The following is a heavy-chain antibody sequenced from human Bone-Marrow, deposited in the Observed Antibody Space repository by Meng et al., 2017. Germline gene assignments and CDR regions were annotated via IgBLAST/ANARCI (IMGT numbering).Heavy chain of an antibody. Sequence: GESLKISCAASGFTFRNYGMRWVRRAPGKGLEWVALIWYDGSNKYYADSVKGRFTISRDNSESTMYLQMNSLRGEDTAEYFCARDRGTNLVRGETIEWGYVDYWGQGTPVTVSS. CDR2: IWYDGSNK. D-gene: IGHD3-10*01. CDR1: GFTFRNYG. CDR3: ARDRGTNLVRGETIEWGYVDY. J-gene: IGHJ4*02. V-gene: IGHV3-33*01.